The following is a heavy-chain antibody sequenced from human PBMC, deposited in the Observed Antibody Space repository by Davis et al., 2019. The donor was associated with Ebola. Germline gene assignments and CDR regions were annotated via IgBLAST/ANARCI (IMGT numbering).Heavy chain of an antibody. J-gene: IGHJ5*02. CDR3: ARDWTHDP. V-gene: IGHV1-2*02. CDR1: GYTFTGYY. Sequence: ASVKVSCKASGYTFTGYYMHWVRQAPGQGLEWMGWINPNSGGTNYAQKFQGRVTMTRDTSTSTVYMELSSLRSEDTAVYYCARDWTHDPWGQGTLVTVSS. CDR2: INPNSGGT. D-gene: IGHD3/OR15-3a*01.